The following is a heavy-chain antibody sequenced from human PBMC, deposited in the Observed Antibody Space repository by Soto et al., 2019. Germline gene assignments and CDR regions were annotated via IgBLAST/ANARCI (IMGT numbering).Heavy chain of an antibody. J-gene: IGHJ6*02. Sequence: ASVKVSCKASGYTFTSYAMHWVRQAPVQRLEWMGWINAGNGNTKYSQKFQGRVTITRDTSASTAYMELSSLRSEDTAVYYCARGGYFDWLGSPTGTRLPYGMDVWGQGTTVTVSS. CDR3: ARGGYFDWLGSPTGTRLPYGMDV. D-gene: IGHD3-9*01. CDR1: GYTFTSYA. V-gene: IGHV1-3*01. CDR2: INAGNGNT.